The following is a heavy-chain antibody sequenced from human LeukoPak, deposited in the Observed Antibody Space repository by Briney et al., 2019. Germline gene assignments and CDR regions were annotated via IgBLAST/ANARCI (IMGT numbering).Heavy chain of an antibody. CDR2: IWYDGSNK. CDR1: GFTFSSYG. Sequence: GRSLRLSCAASGFTFSSYGMHWVRQAPGKGLDWVAVIWYDGSNKYYADSVKGRFTISRDNSKNTLYLQMNSLRAEDTAVYYCARDKAGYFDYWGQGTLVTVSS. CDR3: ARDKAGYFDY. V-gene: IGHV3-33*01. J-gene: IGHJ4*02.